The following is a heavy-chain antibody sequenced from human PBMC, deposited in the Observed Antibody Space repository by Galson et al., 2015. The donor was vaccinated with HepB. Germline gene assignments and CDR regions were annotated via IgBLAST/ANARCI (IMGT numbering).Heavy chain of an antibody. Sequence: SVKVSCKASGITFSRLSVTWVRQAPGQGLEWMGTSIPFFGTSNYAQRFQGRVAMAADESTTTVYMELSSLRSDDTAVYYCARDNGDYGGPNYYDPWGQGTLGTVSS. CDR1: GITFSRLS. V-gene: IGHV1-69*13. CDR2: SIPFFGTS. J-gene: IGHJ5*02. CDR3: ARDNGDYGGPNYYDP. D-gene: IGHD4-17*01.